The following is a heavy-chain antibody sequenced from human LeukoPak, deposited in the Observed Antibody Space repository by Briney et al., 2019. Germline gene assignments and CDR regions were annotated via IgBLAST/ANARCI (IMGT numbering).Heavy chain of an antibody. J-gene: IGHJ4*02. Sequence: GGSLRLSCAASGFTFSSYVMSWVREAPGKGLEWVSAISGSGGSTYYADSVKGRFTISRDNSKNTLYLQMNSLRAEDTAVYYCAKGLSSPNPLFDYWGQGTLVTVSS. CDR2: ISGSGGST. CDR3: AKGLSSPNPLFDY. D-gene: IGHD6-13*01. V-gene: IGHV3-23*01. CDR1: GFTFSSYV.